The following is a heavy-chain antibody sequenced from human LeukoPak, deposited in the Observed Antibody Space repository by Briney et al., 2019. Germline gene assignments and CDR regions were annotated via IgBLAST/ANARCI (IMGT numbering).Heavy chain of an antibody. CDR1: GYSFTSYW. CDR3: ARHKAAAGTTGWFDP. Sequence: EEPLKISCKGSGYSFTSYWISWVRQMPGKGLEWMGRIDPSDSYTNYSPSFQGHVTISADKSISTAYLQWSSLKASDTAMYYCARHKAAAGTTGWFDPWGQGTLVTVSS. D-gene: IGHD6-13*01. CDR2: IDPSDSYT. J-gene: IGHJ5*02. V-gene: IGHV5-10-1*01.